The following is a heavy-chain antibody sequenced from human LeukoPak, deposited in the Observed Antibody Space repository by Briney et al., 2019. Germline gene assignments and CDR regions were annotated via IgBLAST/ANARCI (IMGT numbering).Heavy chain of an antibody. CDR3: AKFSDYDSSGWDY. V-gene: IGHV1-69*04. J-gene: IGHJ4*02. CDR1: GGTFSSYA. CDR2: IIPILGIA. Sequence: SVKVSCKASGGTFSSYAISWVRQAPGQGLEWMGRIIPILGIANYAQKFQGRVTITADKSTSTAYMELSSLRSEDTAVYYCAKFSDYDSSGWDYWGQGALVTVSS. D-gene: IGHD3-22*01.